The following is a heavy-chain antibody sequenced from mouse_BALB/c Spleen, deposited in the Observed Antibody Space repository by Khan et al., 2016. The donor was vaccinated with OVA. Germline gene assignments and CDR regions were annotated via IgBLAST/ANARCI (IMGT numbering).Heavy chain of an antibody. CDR3: ARENYYGRSCYAMDY. J-gene: IGHJ4*01. V-gene: IGHV1S41*01. CDR1: GYTFTSYW. D-gene: IGHD1-1*01. Sequence: DLLKPGTSVKLYCKASGYTFTSYWINWIKQRPGQGLVWIGRIGPGSSNTSYNEMFKGKAALTVDTSYSPAYIQLSSLSSEDSAVYFCARENYYGRSCYAMDYWGQGTSVTVSS. CDR2: IGPGSSNT.